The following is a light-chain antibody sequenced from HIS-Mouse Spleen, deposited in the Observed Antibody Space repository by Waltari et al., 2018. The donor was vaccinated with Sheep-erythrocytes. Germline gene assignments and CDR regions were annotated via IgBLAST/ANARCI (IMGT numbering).Light chain of an antibody. Sequence: DIQMTQSPSSLSASVGDRVTITCRASQSISSYLNWYKQKPGKAPKLLIYAASSLQSGVPSRFSGSGSGTDFTLKISRVEAEDVGVYYCMQALQTPRTFGQGTKVEIK. CDR2: AAS. CDR1: QSISSY. V-gene: IGKV1-39*01. J-gene: IGKJ1*01. CDR3: MQALQTPRT.